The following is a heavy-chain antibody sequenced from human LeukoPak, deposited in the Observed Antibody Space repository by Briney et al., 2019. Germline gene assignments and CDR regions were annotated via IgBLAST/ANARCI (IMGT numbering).Heavy chain of an antibody. V-gene: IGHV1-69*13. CDR2: IVPTFRTP. Sequence: ASVKVSCTASGGTFSSDVINWARLAPGQGLEWVGGIVPTFRTPDYAQKFRGRVTITADESTKTSYMELTSLTTEDTAIYYCARDPPQSWGQGTLVTVSS. CDR1: GGTFSSDV. J-gene: IGHJ5*02. CDR3: ARDPPQS.